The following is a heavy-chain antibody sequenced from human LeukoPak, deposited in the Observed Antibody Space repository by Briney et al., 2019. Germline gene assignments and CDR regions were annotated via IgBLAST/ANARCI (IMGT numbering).Heavy chain of an antibody. Sequence: SETLSLTCTVSGGSISSYYWSWIRQPPGKGLEWIGYIYYSGSTNYNPSLKSRVTISVDTSKNQFSLKLSSVTAADTAVYYCARVRRLVAYYDCSGYLDYWGQGTLVTVSS. D-gene: IGHD3-22*01. V-gene: IGHV4-59*01. CDR2: IYYSGST. J-gene: IGHJ4*02. CDR3: ARVRRLVAYYDCSGYLDY. CDR1: GGSISSYY.